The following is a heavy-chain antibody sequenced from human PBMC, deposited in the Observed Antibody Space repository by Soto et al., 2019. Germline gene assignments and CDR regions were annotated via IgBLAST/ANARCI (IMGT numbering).Heavy chain of an antibody. Sequence: GGSLRLSCAASGFTFSSYAMSWVRQAPGKGLEWVSAISGSGGSTYYADSVKGRFTISRDNSKNTLYLQMNSLRAEDTAVYYCAKGCSGSSGGGCYYYGMDVWGQGTTVTVSS. J-gene: IGHJ6*02. CDR2: ISGSGGST. V-gene: IGHV3-23*01. D-gene: IGHD2-15*01. CDR3: AKGCSGSSGGGCYYYGMDV. CDR1: GFTFSSYA.